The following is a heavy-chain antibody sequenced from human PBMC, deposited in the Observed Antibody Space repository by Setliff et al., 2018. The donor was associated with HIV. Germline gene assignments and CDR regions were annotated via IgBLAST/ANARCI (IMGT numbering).Heavy chain of an antibody. CDR2: ISGSNSRT. D-gene: IGHD2-15*01. J-gene: IGHJ6*03. Sequence: GGSLRLSCAASTFSVSEYAMSWVRQAPGKGLEWVSGISGSNSRTDYVDSVKGRFTISRDKSKNTLYLQLNSLRAEDTAVYYCAKHECSGGCYYYMDVWGKGIMVTVSS. V-gene: IGHV3-23*01. CDR1: TFSVSEYA. CDR3: AKHECSGGCYYYMDV.